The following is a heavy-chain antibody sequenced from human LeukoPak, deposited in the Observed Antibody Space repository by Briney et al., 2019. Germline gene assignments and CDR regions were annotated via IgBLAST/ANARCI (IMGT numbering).Heavy chain of an antibody. V-gene: IGHV1-8*01. CDR2: MTPNSGNT. J-gene: IGHJ4*02. D-gene: IGHD3-10*01. Sequence: VASVKVSCKPSGYTSTSYDMNWVRQATGQGLEWMGWMTPNSGNTGYAQKFQGRVTMTRNTSISTAYMELSSLRSEDTAVYYCARGMVTMVRGYFDYWGQGTLVTVSS. CDR3: ARGMVTMVRGYFDY. CDR1: GYTSTSYD.